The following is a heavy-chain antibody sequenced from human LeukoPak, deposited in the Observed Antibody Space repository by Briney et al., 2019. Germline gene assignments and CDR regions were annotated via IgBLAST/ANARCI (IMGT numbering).Heavy chain of an antibody. CDR3: ARERNIFGVVIDVWFDP. CDR2: IYYSGST. V-gene: IGHV4-30-4*08. J-gene: IGHJ5*02. Sequence: PSQTLSLTCTVSGGSISSGDYYWSWIRQPPGKGLEWSGYIYYSGSTYYNPSLKSRVTISVDTSKNQFSLKLSSVTAADTAVYYCARERNIFGVVIDVWFDPWGQGTLVTVSS. D-gene: IGHD3-3*02. CDR1: GGSISSGDYY.